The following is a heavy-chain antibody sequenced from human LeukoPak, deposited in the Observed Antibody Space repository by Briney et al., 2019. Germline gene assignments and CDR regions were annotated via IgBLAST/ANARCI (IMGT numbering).Heavy chain of an antibody. CDR3: ARAIWYFYCLDF. D-gene: IGHD2-8*01. CDR2: IKQDGSEK. CDR1: GFTFSSYW. V-gene: IGHV3-7*01. J-gene: IGHJ4*02. Sequence: GGSLRLSCAASGFTFSSYWMRWVRQAPGKGLEWVANIKQDGSEKYYVDSVKGRFTISRDNAKNTLYLQMNSLRAEDTAVHYCARAIWYFYCLDFWGQGTLVTVSS.